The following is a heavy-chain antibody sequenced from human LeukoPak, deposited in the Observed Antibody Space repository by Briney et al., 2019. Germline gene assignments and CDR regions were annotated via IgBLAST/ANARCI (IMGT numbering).Heavy chain of an antibody. V-gene: IGHV6-1*01. D-gene: IGHD6-19*01. CDR3: ARSNWQWLVYYYYYYMDV. J-gene: IGHJ6*03. CDR2: TYYRSKWYN. Sequence: SQTLSLTCAISGDSVSSNSAAWNWIRQSPSRGLEWLGRTYYRSKWYNDYAVSVKSRITINPDTSKNQFSLKLSSVTAADTAVYYCARSNWQWLVYYYYYYMDVWGKGTTVTISS. CDR1: GDSVSSNSAA.